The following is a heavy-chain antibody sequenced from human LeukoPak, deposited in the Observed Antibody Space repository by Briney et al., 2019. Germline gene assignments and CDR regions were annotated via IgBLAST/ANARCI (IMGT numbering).Heavy chain of an antibody. D-gene: IGHD2-15*01. CDR1: GFTFSSYS. CDR2: ISSSSSYV. Sequence: PGGSLRLSCAASGFTFSSYSMNWVRQAPGKGLEWVSSISSSSSYVYYADSVKGRFTISRGNTKNSLYLQMNSLRAEDTAVYYCAKDGAPYCSGATCYSAADYWGQGTLVTVSS. CDR3: AKDGAPYCSGATCYSAADY. V-gene: IGHV3-21*01. J-gene: IGHJ4*02.